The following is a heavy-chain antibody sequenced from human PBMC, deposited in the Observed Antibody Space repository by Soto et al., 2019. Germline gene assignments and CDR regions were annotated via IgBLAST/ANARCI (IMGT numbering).Heavy chain of an antibody. Sequence: EVQLLESGGGLVQPGGSLRLSCAASGFTFSSYAMNWVRQAPGKGLEWVSSITRSGGYTHYADSVKGRFTISRDNSKNTLYLQMISLRAVETAVYYCAKVGAYYGQLDHWYFDLGGRGTLVTV. CDR1: GFTFSSYA. CDR3: AKVGAYYGQLDHWYFDL. D-gene: IGHD1-26*01. J-gene: IGHJ2*01. CDR2: ITRSGGYT. V-gene: IGHV3-23*01.